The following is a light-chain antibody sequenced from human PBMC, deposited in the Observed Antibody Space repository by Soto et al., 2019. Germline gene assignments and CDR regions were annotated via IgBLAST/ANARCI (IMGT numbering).Light chain of an antibody. CDR2: EVS. Sequence: QSALTQPASVSGSPGQSITISCTGTSSDVGGYNYVSWYQQHPGKAPKFMIYEVSNRPSGVSNRFSGSKSGNTASLTISGLQAEDEADYYCSSYTSSSTLAFGTGTKVTVL. CDR3: SSYTSSSTLA. CDR1: SSDVGGYNY. V-gene: IGLV2-14*01. J-gene: IGLJ1*01.